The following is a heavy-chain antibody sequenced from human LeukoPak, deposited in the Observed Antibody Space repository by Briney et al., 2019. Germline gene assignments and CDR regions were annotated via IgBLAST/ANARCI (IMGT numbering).Heavy chain of an antibody. D-gene: IGHD2-2*01. Sequence: PGRSLRLSCAASGFTFSSYGMHWVRQAPGKGLEWVAVISYDGSNKYYADSVKGRFTISRDNSKDTLYLQMNSLRAEDTAVYYCAKGAPEYQQLRGYGMDVWGQGTTVTVSS. CDR1: GFTFSSYG. J-gene: IGHJ6*02. CDR3: AKGAPEYQQLRGYGMDV. V-gene: IGHV3-30*18. CDR2: ISYDGSNK.